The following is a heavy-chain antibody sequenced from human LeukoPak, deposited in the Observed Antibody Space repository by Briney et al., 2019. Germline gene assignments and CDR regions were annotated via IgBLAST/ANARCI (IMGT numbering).Heavy chain of an antibody. Sequence: KPSETLSLTCAVSGYSISSGYYWGWIRQPPGKGLEWIGSIYHSGSTYYNPSLKSRVTISVDTSENQFSLKLSSVTAADTAVYYCARHVSSGSPSYYFDYWGQGTLVPVSS. CDR3: ARHVSSGSPSYYFDY. D-gene: IGHD3-10*01. CDR1: GYSISSGYY. V-gene: IGHV4-38-2*01. CDR2: IYHSGST. J-gene: IGHJ4*02.